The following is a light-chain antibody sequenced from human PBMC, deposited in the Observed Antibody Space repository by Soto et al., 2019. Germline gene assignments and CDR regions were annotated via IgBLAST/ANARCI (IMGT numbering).Light chain of an antibody. CDR3: QQVNSFPQT. CDR1: QGISSW. Sequence: DIQMTQSPSSVSASVGARVTITCRASQGISSWLAWYQQKPGKAPNLLIYAASSLQSGGQSSISGSGSGTDLNLTIRSMQTEDFATSYCQQVNSFPQTFGQGTKVEIK. V-gene: IGKV1-12*01. CDR2: AAS. J-gene: IGKJ1*01.